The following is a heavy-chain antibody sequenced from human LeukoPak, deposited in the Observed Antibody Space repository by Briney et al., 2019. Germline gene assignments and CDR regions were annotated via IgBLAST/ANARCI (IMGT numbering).Heavy chain of an antibody. Sequence: PGGSLRLSCTTSGFTFTTNAMSWVRQAPGKGLEWVSSIGDRDTYYADSVKGRFTISRDNSKSTIYLHMNSLRVEDTAVYYCAKDWIHFDGVFDCFDSWGQGSQVTVS. V-gene: IGHV3-23*01. D-gene: IGHD3-3*01. CDR3: AKDWIHFDGVFDCFDS. CDR2: IGDRDT. CDR1: GFTFTTNA. J-gene: IGHJ4*02.